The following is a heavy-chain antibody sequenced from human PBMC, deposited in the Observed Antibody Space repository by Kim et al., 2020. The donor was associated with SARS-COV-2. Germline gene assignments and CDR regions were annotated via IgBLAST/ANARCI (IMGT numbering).Heavy chain of an antibody. J-gene: IGHJ4*02. Sequence: SETLSLTCTVSGGSISSGGYYWSWIRQHPGKGLEWIGYIYYSGSTYYNPSLKSRVTISVDTSKNQFSLKLSSVTAADTAVYYCARVGSGKWFGELLHIDYWGQGTLVTVS. CDR1: GGSISSGGYY. V-gene: IGHV4-31*03. CDR3: ARVGSGKWFGELLHIDY. D-gene: IGHD3-10*01. CDR2: IYYSGST.